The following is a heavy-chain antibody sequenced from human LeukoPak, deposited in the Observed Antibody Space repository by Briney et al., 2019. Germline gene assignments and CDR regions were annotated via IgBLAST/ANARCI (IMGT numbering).Heavy chain of an antibody. CDR1: GFTFNSYV. Sequence: GGSLRLSCVASGFTFNSYVMTWVRQAPGKGLEWVSQVCGSGGIKYYADSVNGRLTISRDNSKNPRYLQMNSLRAEDTSVYYCAKTTAGNSSGRYPGWPVDYWGQGTLVTVSS. J-gene: IGHJ4*02. V-gene: IGHV3-23*01. D-gene: IGHD6-19*01. CDR3: AKTTAGNSSGRYPGWPVDY. CDR2: VCGSGGIK.